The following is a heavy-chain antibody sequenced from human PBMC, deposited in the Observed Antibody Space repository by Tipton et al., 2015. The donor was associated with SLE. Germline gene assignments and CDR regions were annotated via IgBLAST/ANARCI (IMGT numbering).Heavy chain of an antibody. J-gene: IGHJ4*02. CDR1: GFTFSSYG. V-gene: IGHV3-33*01. Sequence: SLRLSCAASGFTFSSYGMHWVRQAPGKGLEWVAVIWYDGSNKYYADSVKGRFTISRDNSKNTLYLQMNSLRAEDTAVYYCARGVPYYSSTSCLDYWGQGTLVTVSS. CDR2: IWYDGSNK. D-gene: IGHD2-2*01. CDR3: ARGVPYYSSTSCLDY.